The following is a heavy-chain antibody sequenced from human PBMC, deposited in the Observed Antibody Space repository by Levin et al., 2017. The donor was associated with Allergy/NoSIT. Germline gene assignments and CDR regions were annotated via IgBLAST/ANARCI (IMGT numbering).Heavy chain of an antibody. CDR3: ARQRGSYSRRDIEY. Sequence: SETLSLTCTVSGGSVSISGYYWDWIRQPPGKGLEWIGSLYSTGSTSYNPSLKNRVTISADTSKNQFSLTLTSVTAADTAFYYCARQRGSYSRRDIEYWGQGTLVTVSS. J-gene: IGHJ4*02. D-gene: IGHD5-18*01. CDR2: LYSTGST. CDR1: GGSVSISGYY. V-gene: IGHV4-39*01.